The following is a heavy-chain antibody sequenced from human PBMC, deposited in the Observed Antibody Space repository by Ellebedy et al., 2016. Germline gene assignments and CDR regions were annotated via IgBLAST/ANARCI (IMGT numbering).Heavy chain of an antibody. J-gene: IGHJ5*02. CDR2: IKQDGSEK. CDR1: GFTFSSYW. Sequence: GESLKISXAASGFTFSSYWMSWVRQAPGKGLEWVANIKQDGSEKYYVDSVKGRFTISRDNAKNSLYLQMNSLRAEDTAVYYCARDIKSSGWYASEYNWFDPWGQGTLVTVSS. V-gene: IGHV3-7*01. D-gene: IGHD6-19*01. CDR3: ARDIKSSGWYASEYNWFDP.